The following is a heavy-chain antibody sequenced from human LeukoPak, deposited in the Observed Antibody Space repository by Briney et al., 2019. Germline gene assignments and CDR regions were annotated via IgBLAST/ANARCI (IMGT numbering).Heavy chain of an antibody. D-gene: IGHD3-3*01. V-gene: IGHV4-34*01. CDR2: INRSGRA. Sequence: SETLSLTCAVYGGSFSGDYWSWIRQPPGKGLEWIGDINRSGRAVYNPSLKSRVIISVDTSKNQFSLKVNSVTAADTAVYYCARHKIVITMLGVHRWFDPWGQGTLVAVSS. J-gene: IGHJ5*02. CDR3: ARHKIVITMLGVHRWFDP. CDR1: GGSFSGDY.